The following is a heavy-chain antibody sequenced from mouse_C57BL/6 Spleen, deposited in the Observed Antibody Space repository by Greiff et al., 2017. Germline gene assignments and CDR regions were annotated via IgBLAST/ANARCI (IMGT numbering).Heavy chain of an antibody. V-gene: IGHV1-64*01. CDR1: GYTFTSYW. CDR3: ARSDYSGSTPFDY. D-gene: IGHD1-1*01. CDR2: IHPSSGST. J-gene: IGHJ2*01. Sequence: QVQLQQPGAELVKPGASVKLSCKASGYTFTSYWMNWVKQRPGQGLEWIGMIHPSSGSTNYNEKFKSKATLTADKSSSTAYMQLRSLTSEDSAVYFCARSDYSGSTPFDYWGQGTTLTVSS.